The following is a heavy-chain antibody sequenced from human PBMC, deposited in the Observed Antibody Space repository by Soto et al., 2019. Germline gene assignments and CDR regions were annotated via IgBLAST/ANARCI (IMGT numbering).Heavy chain of an antibody. V-gene: IGHV3-11*01. CDR1: GFTFSDYY. D-gene: IGHD2-2*02. Sequence: QVQLVESGGGLVKPGGSLRLSCAASGFTFSDYYMSWIRQAPGKGLEWVSYISSSGSTLYYADSVKGRFTISRDNAKNSLYLKMNSLRAEDTAVYYCARATGGYCSSTSCYRDDAFDIWGQGTMVTVSS. J-gene: IGHJ3*02. CDR2: ISSSGSTL. CDR3: ARATGGYCSSTSCYRDDAFDI.